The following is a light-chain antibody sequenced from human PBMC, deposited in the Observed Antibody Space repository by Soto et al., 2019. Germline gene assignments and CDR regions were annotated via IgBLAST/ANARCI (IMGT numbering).Light chain of an antibody. CDR1: HSDIGAGYG. CDR2: DTT. Sequence: QLVLTQPPSVTGAPGQRVTISCTGSHSDIGAGYGVHWYQQFPHSAPKLLIYDTTNRPSGVPDRFSGSRSGTSASLAITGLQAEDEADCYCQSFDSSRIGLLFGGGTKVTVL. CDR3: QSFDSSRIGLL. V-gene: IGLV1-40*01. J-gene: IGLJ2*01.